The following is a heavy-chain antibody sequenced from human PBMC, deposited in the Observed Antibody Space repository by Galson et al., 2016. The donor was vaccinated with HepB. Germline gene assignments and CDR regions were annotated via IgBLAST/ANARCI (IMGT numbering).Heavy chain of an antibody. CDR1: GLSFSGFW. CDR3: ARGHFDS. CDR2: INQDGSQT. Sequence: SLRLSCAASGLSFSGFWMSWVRQAPGKGLEWVANINQDGSQTNYGDSVKGRFTISRDNAKNSLYLQMNSLRAEETGVYSWARGHFDSWGQGTLVTVSS. J-gene: IGHJ5*01. V-gene: IGHV3-7*01.